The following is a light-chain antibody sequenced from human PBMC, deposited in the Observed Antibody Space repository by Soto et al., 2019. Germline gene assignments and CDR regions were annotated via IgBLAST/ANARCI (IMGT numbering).Light chain of an antibody. CDR2: AAS. Sequence: DIQMTQSPSSLSASVGDRVTITCRASQSISSYLNWYQQKPGKAPKLLIYAASSLQSGVPSRFSGSGSGTDFTLTISSLQPEDFATYYCQQSYRTPTFGQGTQREIK. V-gene: IGKV1-39*01. J-gene: IGKJ5*01. CDR3: QQSYRTPT. CDR1: QSISSY.